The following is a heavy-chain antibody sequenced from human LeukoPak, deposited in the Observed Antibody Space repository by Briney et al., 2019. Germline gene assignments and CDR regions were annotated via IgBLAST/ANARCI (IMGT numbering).Heavy chain of an antibody. CDR2: IIPIFGTA. CDR3: ARAGSLGYCSSTSCPYDAFDI. V-gene: IGHV1-69*13. CDR1: GGTFSSYA. J-gene: IGHJ3*02. Sequence: GASVKVSCKASGGTFSSYAISWVRQAPGQGLEWMGGIIPIFGTANYAQKFQGRVTITADESTSTAYMELSSLRSEDTAVYYCARAGSLGYCSSTSCPYDAFDIWGQGTMVTVSS. D-gene: IGHD2-2*01.